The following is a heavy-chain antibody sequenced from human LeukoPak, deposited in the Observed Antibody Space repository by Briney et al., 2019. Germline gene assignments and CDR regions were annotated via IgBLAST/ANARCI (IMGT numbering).Heavy chain of an antibody. CDR1: GGSISSYH. V-gene: IGHV4-59*12. CDR3: ARGQRLFGYYYYMDV. Sequence: SETLSLACTVSGGSISSYHWSWIRQPPGKGLECIGYIYYSGSTYYNPSLKSRVTISVDTSKNQFSLNLRSVTAADTAVYYCARGQRLFGYYYYMDVWGKGSTVTVSS. CDR2: IYYSGST. D-gene: IGHD5-12*01. J-gene: IGHJ6*03.